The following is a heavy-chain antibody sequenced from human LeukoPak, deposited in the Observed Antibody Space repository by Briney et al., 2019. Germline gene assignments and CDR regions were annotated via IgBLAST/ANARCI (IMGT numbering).Heavy chain of an antibody. CDR2: IYHSGST. D-gene: IGHD3-3*01. CDR3: ARVGEWLYIYPRDNWAFDI. Sequence: PSQTLSLTCAVFGGSISSGGYSWSWIRQPPGKGLEWIGYIYHSGSTYYNPSLKSRVTISVDRSKNQFSLKLSSVTAADTAVYYCARVGEWLYIYPRDNWAFDIWGQGTMVTVSS. J-gene: IGHJ3*02. CDR1: GGSISSGGYS. V-gene: IGHV4-30-2*01.